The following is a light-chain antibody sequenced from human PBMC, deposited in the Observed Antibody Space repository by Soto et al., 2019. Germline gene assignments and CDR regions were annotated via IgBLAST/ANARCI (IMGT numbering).Light chain of an antibody. CDR2: WAS. CDR3: QQYFGTPLT. Sequence: DIVMTQSPDSLAVSLGERATINCKSSQSVLLTSNNKNYLAWYQQKPGQPPKLLIYWASTRESGVPDRFSGSGSGTDFTLTIRSLQAEDVAVYYCQQYFGTPLTFGGGTKVDIK. V-gene: IGKV4-1*01. J-gene: IGKJ4*01. CDR1: QSVLLTSNNKNY.